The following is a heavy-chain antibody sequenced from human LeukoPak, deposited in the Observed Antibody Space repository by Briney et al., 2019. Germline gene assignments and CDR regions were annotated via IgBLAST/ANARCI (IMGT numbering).Heavy chain of an antibody. CDR2: INHSGST. V-gene: IGHV4-34*01. CDR3: ARDGNFGLDY. D-gene: IGHD1-1*01. CDR1: GGSFSGYY. J-gene: IGHJ4*02. Sequence: SETLSLTCAVYGGSFSGYYWSWIRQPPGKGLEWIGEINHSGSTNYNPSLKSRVTISVDTSKNQFSLKLSSVTAPDTAGYYCARDGNFGLDYWGQGTLVTVSS.